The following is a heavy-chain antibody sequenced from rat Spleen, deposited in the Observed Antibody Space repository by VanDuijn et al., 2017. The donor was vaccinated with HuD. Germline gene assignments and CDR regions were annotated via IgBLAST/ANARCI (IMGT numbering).Heavy chain of an antibody. J-gene: IGHJ4*01. CDR1: GFTYSNYV. Sequence: EVQLVESGGGLVQPGRSLKLSCAASGFTYSNYVMAWVRQAPTKGLEWVASISTGGGSTYYRDSVKGRFTTSRDNAKSTLYLQMDSLRSEDTATYYCARHVSYCPDAWGQGVSVTVSS. CDR2: ISTGGGST. V-gene: IGHV5-25*01. D-gene: IGHD1-1*01. CDR3: ARHVSYCPDA.